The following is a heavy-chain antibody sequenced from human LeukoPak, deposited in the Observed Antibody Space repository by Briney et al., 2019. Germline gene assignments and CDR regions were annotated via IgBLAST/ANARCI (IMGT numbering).Heavy chain of an antibody. CDR3: ASRYAGTYSLNF. Sequence: GGSLRLSCAASGFTVSSNYISWVRQAPGKGLEWVSVLYAGGSTYYADSVKGRFTVSRDNSKNTLFLRMNSLRPEDTAVYYCASRYAGTYSLNFWGQGALVTVSS. J-gene: IGHJ4*02. D-gene: IGHD1-26*01. V-gene: IGHV3-66*01. CDR2: LYAGGST. CDR1: GFTVSSNY.